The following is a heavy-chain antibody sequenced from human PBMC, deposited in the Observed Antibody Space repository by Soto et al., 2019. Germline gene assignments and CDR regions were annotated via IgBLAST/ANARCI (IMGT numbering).Heavy chain of an antibody. CDR3: AKDISAPQSSSWYPEPSYFDY. CDR1: GFTFDDYA. Sequence: GGSLRLSCAASGFTFDDYAMHWVRQAPGKGLEWVSGISWNSGSIGYADSVKGRFTISRDNAKNSLYLQMNSLRAEDTALYYCAKDISAPQSSSWYPEPSYFDYWGQGTLVTVSS. CDR2: ISWNSGSI. D-gene: IGHD6-13*01. J-gene: IGHJ4*02. V-gene: IGHV3-9*01.